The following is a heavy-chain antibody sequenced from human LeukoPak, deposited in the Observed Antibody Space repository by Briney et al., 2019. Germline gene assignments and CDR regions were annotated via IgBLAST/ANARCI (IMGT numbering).Heavy chain of an antibody. D-gene: IGHD3-3*01. CDR1: GYTFTSYD. CDR2: MNPNSGNT. J-gene: IGHJ6*03. Sequence: ASVKVSCKASGYTFTSYDINWVRQATGQGLEWMGWMNPNSGNTGYAQKFQGRVTMTRNTSISTAYMELSSLRSEDTAVYYCARRYFWSGYYTDYYYYYMDVWGKGTTVTVSS. CDR3: ARRYFWSGYYTDYYYYYMDV. V-gene: IGHV1-8*01.